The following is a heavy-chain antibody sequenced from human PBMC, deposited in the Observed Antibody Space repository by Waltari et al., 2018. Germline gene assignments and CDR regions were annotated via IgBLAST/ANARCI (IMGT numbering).Heavy chain of an antibody. Sequence: QVQLVESGGGVVQPGRSLRLSCAASGFTFSSYCMPWVRQAPGQGLEWVAVIWYDGSNKYYADSVKGRFTISRDNSKNTLYLQMNSLRAEDTAVYYCAKDIGPGIAAAGYYFDYWGQGTLVTVSS. V-gene: IGHV3-33*06. CDR1: GFTFSSYC. D-gene: IGHD6-13*01. CDR3: AKDIGPGIAAAGYYFDY. CDR2: IWYDGSNK. J-gene: IGHJ4*02.